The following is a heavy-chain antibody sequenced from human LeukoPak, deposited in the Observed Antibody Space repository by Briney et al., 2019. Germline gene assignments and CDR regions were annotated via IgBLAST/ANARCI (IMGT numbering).Heavy chain of an antibody. V-gene: IGHV4-34*01. CDR3: ARSYYGGDY. CDR2: INHSGST. CDR1: GGSFSGYY. D-gene: IGHD3-10*01. Sequence: SETLSLTCAVYGGSFSGYYWSWIRQPPGKGLEWIGEINHSGSTNYNPSLKSRVTISVDTSKNQFSLKLSSVTAADTAVYYCARSYYGGDYWGQGTLVTVSS. J-gene: IGHJ4*02.